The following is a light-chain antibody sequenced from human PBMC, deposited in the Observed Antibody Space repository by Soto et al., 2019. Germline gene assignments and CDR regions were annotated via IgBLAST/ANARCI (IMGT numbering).Light chain of an antibody. CDR1: QSVNNY. J-gene: IGKJ2*01. Sequence: EIVLTQSPATLSLSPGQRATLSCRASQSVNNYLAWYQQKPGQAPRLLIYDASNRATGIPARFSGSGSGTDLTLTISSLEPEDFAVYYCQQRSNWPPEYTFGQGTKLEIK. V-gene: IGKV3-11*01. CDR2: DAS. CDR3: QQRSNWPPEYT.